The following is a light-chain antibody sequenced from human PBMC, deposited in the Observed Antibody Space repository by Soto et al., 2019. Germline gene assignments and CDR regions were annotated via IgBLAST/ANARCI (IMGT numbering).Light chain of an antibody. Sequence: DIQMTQSPSSLSASVGDRVTITCRASENVNNYLNWYQQKPGKAPNLLTYVASTLQSGVPSRFRGSGSGTDFTLTISSLQPEDFATYYCQQTYSIPLTFGGGTKVEI. J-gene: IGKJ4*01. CDR2: VAS. CDR3: QQTYSIPLT. V-gene: IGKV1-39*01. CDR1: ENVNNY.